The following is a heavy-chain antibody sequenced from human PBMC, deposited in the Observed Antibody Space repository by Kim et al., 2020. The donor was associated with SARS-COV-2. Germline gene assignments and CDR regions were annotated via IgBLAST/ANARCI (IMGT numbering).Heavy chain of an antibody. D-gene: IGHD6-13*01. Sequence: LKGRVTISVDTSKNQFSLKLSSVTAADTAVYYCARGLWEQQLVRVGFDYWGQGTLVTVSS. CDR3: ARGLWEQQLVRVGFDY. J-gene: IGHJ4*02. V-gene: IGHV4-34*01.